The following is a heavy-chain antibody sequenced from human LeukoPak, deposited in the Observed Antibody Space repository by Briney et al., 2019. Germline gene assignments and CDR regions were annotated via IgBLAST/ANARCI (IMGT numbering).Heavy chain of an antibody. Sequence: GGSLRLSCAASGFTFSSYTMNWVRQAPGRGLEWVSYISGSSSTIYYADSVKGRFTISRDNAKNSLYLQMSSLRAEDTAVYYCAREGYYGSGLYYYYYMDVWGKGTTVTVSS. J-gene: IGHJ6*03. D-gene: IGHD3-10*01. CDR1: GFTFSSYT. CDR2: ISGSSSTI. CDR3: AREGYYGSGLYYYYYMDV. V-gene: IGHV3-48*01.